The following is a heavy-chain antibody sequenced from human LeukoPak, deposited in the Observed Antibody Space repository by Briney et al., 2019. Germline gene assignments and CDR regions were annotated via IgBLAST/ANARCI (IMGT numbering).Heavy chain of an antibody. CDR3: ARGRRGRQTVVVIPDAFDL. CDR1: GYTPTNYD. D-gene: IGHD3-22*01. CDR2: INPNSGET. V-gene: IGHV1-8*03. J-gene: IGHJ3*01. Sequence: ASVKVSCKTSGYTPTNYDINWVRQATGQGLEWMGWINPNSGETVYAQKFQGRVTITRNTSIGTAYVELSGQRSDDTAVYYCARGRRGRQTVVVIPDAFDLWGQGTMVTVSS.